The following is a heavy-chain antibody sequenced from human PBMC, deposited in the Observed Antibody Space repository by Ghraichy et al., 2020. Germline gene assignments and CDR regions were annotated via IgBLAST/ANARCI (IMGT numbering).Heavy chain of an antibody. CDR2: INPSGGST. J-gene: IGHJ4*02. V-gene: IGHV1-46*01. CDR1: GYTFTSYY. CDR3: VQGGRRYYFDY. Sequence: ASVKVSCKASGYTFTSYYMHWVRQAPGQGLEWMGIINPSGGSTSYAQKFQGRVTMTRDTSTSTVYMELSSLRSEDTAVYYCVQGGRRYYFDYWGQGTLVTVSS.